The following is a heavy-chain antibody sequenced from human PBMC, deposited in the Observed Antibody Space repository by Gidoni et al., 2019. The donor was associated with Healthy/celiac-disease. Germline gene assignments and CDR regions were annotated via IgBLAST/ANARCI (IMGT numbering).Heavy chain of an antibody. Sequence: EVQLVESGGGLIQPGGSLRLSCAASGFTVSSNYMSWVRQAPGKGLEWVSVIYSGGSTYYADSVKGRFTISRDNSKNTLYLQMNSLRAEDTAVYYCARVWVRGVITFFDYWGQGTLVTVSS. CDR1: GFTVSSNY. CDR3: ARVWVRGVITFFDY. CDR2: IYSGGST. V-gene: IGHV3-53*01. D-gene: IGHD3-10*01. J-gene: IGHJ4*02.